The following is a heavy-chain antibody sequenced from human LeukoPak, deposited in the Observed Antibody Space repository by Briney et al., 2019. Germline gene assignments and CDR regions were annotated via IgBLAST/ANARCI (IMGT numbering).Heavy chain of an antibody. Sequence: PGGSLRLSCAASGFTFSSYAMSWVRQAPGKGLEWVSAISGGGGSTYYADSVKGRFTISRDNSKNTLYLQMNSLRAEDTAVYYCAKFVNYDSTGLKTAFDYWGQGTLVTVSS. V-gene: IGHV3-23*01. CDR3: AKFVNYDSTGLKTAFDY. CDR2: ISGGGGST. D-gene: IGHD3-22*01. J-gene: IGHJ4*02. CDR1: GFTFSSYA.